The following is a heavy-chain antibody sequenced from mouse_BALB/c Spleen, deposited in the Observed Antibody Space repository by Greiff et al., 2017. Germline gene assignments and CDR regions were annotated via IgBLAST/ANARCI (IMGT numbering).Heavy chain of an antibody. V-gene: IGHV3-6*02. CDR1: GYSITSGYY. J-gene: IGHJ2*01. D-gene: IGHD2-1*01. Sequence: ESGPGLVKPSQSLSLTCSVTGYSITSGYYWNWIRQFPGNKLEWMGYISYDGSNNYNPSLKNRISITRDTSKNQFFLKLNSVTTEDTATYYCARWAYGNFDYWGQGTTLTVSS. CDR2: ISYDGSN. CDR3: ARWAYGNFDY.